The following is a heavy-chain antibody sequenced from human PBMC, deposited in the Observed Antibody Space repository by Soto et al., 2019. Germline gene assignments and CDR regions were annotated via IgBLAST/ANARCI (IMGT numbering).Heavy chain of an antibody. CDR2: ISYDGSDK. CDR3: AKDLRGYDSYYYGMDV. D-gene: IGHD5-12*01. Sequence: PWGALVVSCATSGFTFSVYAIHWVRQAPGKGLEWVAVISYDGSDKHFADSVKGRCSISRDNSKRTLYLQMNSLRAEDTAVYYCAKDLRGYDSYYYGMDVWGQGTTVTVSS. J-gene: IGHJ6*01. CDR1: GFTFSVYA. V-gene: IGHV3-30*18.